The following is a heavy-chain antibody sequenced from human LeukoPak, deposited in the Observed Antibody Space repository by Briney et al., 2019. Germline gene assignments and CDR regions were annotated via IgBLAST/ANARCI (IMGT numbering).Heavy chain of an antibody. D-gene: IGHD6-13*01. V-gene: IGHV4-34*01. Sequence: PSETLSLTCAVYGGSFSGYYWSWIRQPPGKGLEWIGEINHSGSTNYNPSLKSQVTISVDTSKNQFSLQLNSVTPEDTAVYYCARGSSSSWYGYYYGMDVWGQGTTVTVSS. CDR3: ARGSSSSWYGYYYGMDV. CDR2: INHSGST. J-gene: IGHJ6*02. CDR1: GGSFSGYY.